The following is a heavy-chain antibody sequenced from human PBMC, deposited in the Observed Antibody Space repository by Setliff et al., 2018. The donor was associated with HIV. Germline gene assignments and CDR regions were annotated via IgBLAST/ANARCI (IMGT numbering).Heavy chain of an antibody. CDR2: ISGSGGST. V-gene: IGHV3-23*01. Sequence: GGSLRPSCTASGFTFSTYAMSWVRQAPGKGLEWVSVISGSGGSTYYADSVKGRFTISRDNSRNTLYLQMDSLRAEDTAKYYCAKAPGWKQWLVEYFQHWGQGTLVTVSS. D-gene: IGHD6-19*01. J-gene: IGHJ1*01. CDR1: GFTFSTYA. CDR3: AKAPGWKQWLVEYFQH.